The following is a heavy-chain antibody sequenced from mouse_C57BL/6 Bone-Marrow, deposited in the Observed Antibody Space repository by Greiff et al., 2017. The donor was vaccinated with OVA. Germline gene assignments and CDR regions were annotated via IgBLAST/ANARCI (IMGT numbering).Heavy chain of an antibody. CDR1: VYTFTSYW. CDR2: IHPSDSDT. CDR3: AIEVYSNSIFDY. D-gene: IGHD2-5*01. Sequence: QVQLQQPGAELVKPGASVKVSCKASVYTFTSYWMHWVKQRPGQGLEWIGRIHPSDSDTNYNQKFKGKATLTVDKSSSTAYMQLSSLTSEDSAVYYCAIEVYSNSIFDYWGQGTTLTVSS. J-gene: IGHJ2*01. V-gene: IGHV1-74*01.